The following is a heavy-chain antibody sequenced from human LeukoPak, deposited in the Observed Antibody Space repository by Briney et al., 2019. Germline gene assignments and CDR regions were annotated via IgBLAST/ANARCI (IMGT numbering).Heavy chain of an antibody. J-gene: IGHJ2*01. D-gene: IGHD3-10*01. Sequence: QTGGSLRLSCAASGFTFTSCAMTWVRQAPGKGLEWVSGISITGGTTYYADSAKGRFTISRDNSKNTLYLQMNSLRAEDTAIYYCAKDGWFGELSYRNWYFDLWGRGTLVTVSA. CDR2: ISITGGTT. V-gene: IGHV3-23*01. CDR1: GFTFTSCA. CDR3: AKDGWFGELSYRNWYFDL.